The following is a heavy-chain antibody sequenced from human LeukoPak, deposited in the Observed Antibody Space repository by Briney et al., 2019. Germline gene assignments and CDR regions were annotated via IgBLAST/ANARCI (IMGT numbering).Heavy chain of an antibody. CDR2: INHSGST. V-gene: IGHV4-34*01. J-gene: IGHJ4*02. CDR1: GFTFSNAW. CDR3: ARRGSMVRGVIKYDY. D-gene: IGHD3-10*01. Sequence: GSLRLSCAASGFTFSNAWMSWVRQPPGKGLEWIGEINHSGSTNYNPSLKSRVTISVDTSKNQFSLKLSSVTAADTAVYYCARRGSMVRGVIKYDYWGQGTLVTVSS.